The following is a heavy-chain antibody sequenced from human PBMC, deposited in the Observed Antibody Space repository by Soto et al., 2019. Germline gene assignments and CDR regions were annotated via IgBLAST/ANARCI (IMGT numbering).Heavy chain of an antibody. CDR2: IYYSGST. CDR3: ARGRTIFGVVITRDAFDI. Sequence: SETLSLTCTVSGGSVSSGSYYWSWIRQPPGKGLEWIGYIYYSGSTNYNPSLKSRVTISVDTSKNQFSLKLSSVTAADTAVYYCARGRTIFGVVITRDAFDIWGQGTMVTVSS. CDR1: GGSVSSGSYY. V-gene: IGHV4-61*01. J-gene: IGHJ3*02. D-gene: IGHD3-3*01.